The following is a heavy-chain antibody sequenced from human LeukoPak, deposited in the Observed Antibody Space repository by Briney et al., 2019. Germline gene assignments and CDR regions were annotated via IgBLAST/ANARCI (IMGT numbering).Heavy chain of an antibody. CDR1: GGTFSSYA. D-gene: IGHD3-22*01. Sequence: ASVKVSCKASGGTFSSYAISWVRQAPGQGLEWMGGIIPIFGTANYAQKFQGRVTITTDESTSTAYMELSSLRSEDTAVYYCARHVDYYGSSGYYGWFDPWGQGTLVTVSS. J-gene: IGHJ5*02. CDR3: ARHVDYYGSSGYYGWFDP. V-gene: IGHV1-69*05. CDR2: IIPIFGTA.